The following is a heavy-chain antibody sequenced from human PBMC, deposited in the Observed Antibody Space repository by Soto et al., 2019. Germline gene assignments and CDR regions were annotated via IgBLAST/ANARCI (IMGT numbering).Heavy chain of an antibody. Sequence: QVQLVQSGAEVKKPGSSVKVSCKASGGTFSSYAISWVRQAPGQGLEWMGGIIPIFGTANYAQKFQGRVTITAEKSTSTAYMELRSLRSEDTAVYYCARVIRSSTRYYYGMDVWGQGTTVTVSS. J-gene: IGHJ6*02. D-gene: IGHD2-2*01. CDR1: GGTFSSYA. CDR2: IIPIFGTA. CDR3: ARVIRSSTRYYYGMDV. V-gene: IGHV1-69*06.